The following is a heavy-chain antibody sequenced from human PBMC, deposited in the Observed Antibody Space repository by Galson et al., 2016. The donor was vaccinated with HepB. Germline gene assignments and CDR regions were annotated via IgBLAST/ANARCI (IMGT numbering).Heavy chain of an antibody. D-gene: IGHD5-24*01. CDR3: ARDFDGSFPNLDF. V-gene: IGHV3-48*02. CDR2: IGSSGPV. CDR1: GFTFSSYS. Sequence: SLRLSCAASGFTFSSYSMIWVRQTPGKGLEWVSYIGSSGPVYYADSLQGRFPISRDNAKKLLYLQMNSLRDEDTAVYYCARDFDGSFPNLDFWGQGTLVTVSS. J-gene: IGHJ4*02.